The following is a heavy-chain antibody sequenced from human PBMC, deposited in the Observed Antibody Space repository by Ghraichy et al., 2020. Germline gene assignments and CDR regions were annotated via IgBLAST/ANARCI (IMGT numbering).Heavy chain of an antibody. CDR2: ISYDGSNI. CDR3: AKGHASGWYYFDY. Sequence: GGSLRLSCAASGFTFSSYGMHWVRQAPGKGLEWVADISYDGSNIYYADSVKGRFTISRDNSKNTLYLQMNSLRAEDTAVYYCAKGHASGWYYFDYWGQGTLVTVSS. D-gene: IGHD6-19*01. J-gene: IGHJ4*02. V-gene: IGHV3-30*18. CDR1: GFTFSSYG.